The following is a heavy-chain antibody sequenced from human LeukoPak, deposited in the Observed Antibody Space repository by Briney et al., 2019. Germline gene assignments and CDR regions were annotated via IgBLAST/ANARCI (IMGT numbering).Heavy chain of an antibody. CDR1: GGSISSGSYY. D-gene: IGHD6-13*01. Sequence: SQTLSLTCTVSGGSISSGSYYWSWIRQPAGKGLEWIGRIYTSGSTNYNPSLKSRVTISVDTSKNQFSLKLSSVTAADTAVYYCASSIAAAGYFDYWGQGTLVTVSS. V-gene: IGHV4-61*02. CDR3: ASSIAAAGYFDY. CDR2: IYTSGST. J-gene: IGHJ4*02.